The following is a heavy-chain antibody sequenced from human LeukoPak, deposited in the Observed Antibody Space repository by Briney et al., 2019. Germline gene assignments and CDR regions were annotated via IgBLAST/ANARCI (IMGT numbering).Heavy chain of an antibody. J-gene: IGHJ3*02. Sequence: GGSLRLSCAASRFTVSSNYMSWVRQAPGKGLEWVSVIYSGGSTYYADSVKGRFTISRDNAKNSLNLQMNSLRAEDTAVYYCARDRRYCGGDCYDAFDIWGQGTMVTVSS. CDR2: IYSGGST. D-gene: IGHD2-21*02. CDR3: ARDRRYCGGDCYDAFDI. V-gene: IGHV3-53*01. CDR1: RFTVSSNY.